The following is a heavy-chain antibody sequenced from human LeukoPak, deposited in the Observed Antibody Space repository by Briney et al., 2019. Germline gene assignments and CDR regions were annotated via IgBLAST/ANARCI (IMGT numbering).Heavy chain of an antibody. CDR2: IYYTGGT. CDR3: ARAPGAFDI. V-gene: IGHV4-31*03. CDR1: GDSITSGSYY. Sequence: PSETLSLTCTVSGDSITSGSYYWAWIRQHPGKGLEWIGYIYYTGGTHYNPSLKSRPTISVDTSETHFSLKLSSVTAADTAIYFCARAPGAFDIWGQGTMVTVSS. J-gene: IGHJ3*02.